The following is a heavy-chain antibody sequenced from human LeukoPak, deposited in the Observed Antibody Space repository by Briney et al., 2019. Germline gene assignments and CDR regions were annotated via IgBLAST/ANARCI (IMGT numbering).Heavy chain of an antibody. Sequence: GESLKISCKGSVYSFTSYWIVWARQMPGKGLEWMGIIYPGDSDTRYSPSFQGQVTISADKSISTAYLQWSSLKASDTAMYYCARHGRGYSGYDYGGAAAARDYWGQGTLVTVSS. CDR2: IYPGDSDT. D-gene: IGHD5-12*01. CDR3: ARHGRGYSGYDYGGAAAARDY. J-gene: IGHJ4*02. CDR1: VYSFTSYW. V-gene: IGHV5-51*01.